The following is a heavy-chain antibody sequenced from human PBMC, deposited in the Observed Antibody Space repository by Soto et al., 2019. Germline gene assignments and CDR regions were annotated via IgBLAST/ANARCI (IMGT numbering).Heavy chain of an antibody. CDR2: IWGDASKT. J-gene: IGHJ5*02. V-gene: IGHV3-33*01. Sequence: GGSLRLSCVASGFTFDSHGMHWVRQAPGKGLEWVAIIWGDASKTYYADSAKGRFTISRDNSKNTAYLELNSVRADDTAVYYCATGEGTFVVVVASNWFDPWGQGTLVTVSS. D-gene: IGHD2-15*01. CDR1: GFTFDSHG. CDR3: ATGEGTFVVVVASNWFDP.